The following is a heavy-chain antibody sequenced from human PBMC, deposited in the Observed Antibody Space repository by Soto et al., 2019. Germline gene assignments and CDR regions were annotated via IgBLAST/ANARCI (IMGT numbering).Heavy chain of an antibody. J-gene: IGHJ5*02. CDR2: ISAYNGNT. CDR1: GYTXSSYG. Sequence: SXKVSCKASGYTXSSYGIRLVRQAPGQGLEWMGWISAYNGNTNYAQKLQGRVTMTTDTSTSTAYMELRSLRSDDTAVYYCARALGGWFDPWGQGTLVTVSS. D-gene: IGHD2-15*01. CDR3: ARALGGWFDP. V-gene: IGHV1-18*04.